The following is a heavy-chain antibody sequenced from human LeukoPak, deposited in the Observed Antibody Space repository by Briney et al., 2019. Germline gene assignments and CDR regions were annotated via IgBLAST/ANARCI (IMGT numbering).Heavy chain of an antibody. D-gene: IGHD2-15*01. CDR1: GFTVSPYY. V-gene: IGHV3-48*04. CDR2: ISSSSRTI. CDR3: ARSIGSEYYMDV. Sequence: GGSLRLSCAASGFTVSPYYMNWVRQAPGKGLEWVSYISSSSRTIYYADSVKGRFTISRDNAENSLYLQMSSLRAEDTAVYYCARSIGSEYYMDVWGTGTTVTVSS. J-gene: IGHJ6*03.